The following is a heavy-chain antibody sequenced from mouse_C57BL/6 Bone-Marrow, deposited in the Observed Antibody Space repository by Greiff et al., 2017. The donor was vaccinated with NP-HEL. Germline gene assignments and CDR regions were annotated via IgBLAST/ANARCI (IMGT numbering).Heavy chain of an antibody. CDR2: IYPGDGDT. Sequence: VQLQQSGPELVKPGASVKISCKASGYAFSSSWMNWVKQRPGKGLEWIGRIYPGDGDTNYNGKFKGKATLTADKSSSTAYMQLRSLTSEDSAVYFCAKPHYYGSSSFAFWGQEGLVSVSA. CDR1: GYAFSSSW. CDR3: AKPHYYGSSSFAF. J-gene: IGHJ3*01. D-gene: IGHD1-1*01. V-gene: IGHV1-82*01.